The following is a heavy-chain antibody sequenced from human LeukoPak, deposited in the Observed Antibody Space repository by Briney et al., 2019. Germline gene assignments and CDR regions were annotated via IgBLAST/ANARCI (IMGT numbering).Heavy chain of an antibody. CDR2: ISGTSTYI. CDR1: GFTFNIYT. J-gene: IGHJ6*02. D-gene: IGHD4-17*01. Sequence: GGSLRLSCAASGFTFNIYTINWVRQAPGKGLEWVSSISGTSTYIYYADSMKGRVTISRDYSKNSLYLQMDRLRAEDTAVYYRAREVFSGDYSPQYYYYGMDVWGQGTTVTVSS. CDR3: AREVFSGDYSPQYYYYGMDV. V-gene: IGHV3-21*06.